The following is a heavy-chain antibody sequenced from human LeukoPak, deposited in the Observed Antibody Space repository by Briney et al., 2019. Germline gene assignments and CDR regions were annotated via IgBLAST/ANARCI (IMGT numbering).Heavy chain of an antibody. CDR3: ARLMDNNYDGSAFDY. J-gene: IGHJ4*02. CDR1: GYSFTDYI. V-gene: IGHV1-18*01. Sequence: ASVKVSCKTSGYSFTDYIIAWVRQAPGQGLEWLGWIGTYDGHTNYAQKVQGRVTMTTDTSATTAYLELRSLTSDDTALYYCARLMDNNYDGSAFDYWGQGTLVTVSS. CDR2: IGTYDGHT. D-gene: IGHD3-22*01.